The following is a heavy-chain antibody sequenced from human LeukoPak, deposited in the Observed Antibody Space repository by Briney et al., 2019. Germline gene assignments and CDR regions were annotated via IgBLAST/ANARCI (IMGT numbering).Heavy chain of an antibody. CDR1: GFTLSSYA. CDR2: ISGSGGST. J-gene: IGHJ6*03. D-gene: IGHD1-26*01. CDR3: AKCPVGAYYYYYYMDV. V-gene: IGHV3-23*01. Sequence: GGSLRLSCAASGFTLSSYAMSWVRQAPGKGLEWVSAISGSGGSTYYADSVKGRFTISRDNSKNTLYLQMNSLRAEDTAVYYCAKCPVGAYYYYYYMDVWGKGTTVTVSS.